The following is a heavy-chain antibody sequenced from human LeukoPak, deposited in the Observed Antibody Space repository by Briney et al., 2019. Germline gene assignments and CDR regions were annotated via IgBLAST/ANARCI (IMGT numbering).Heavy chain of an antibody. V-gene: IGHV1-69*04. D-gene: IGHD2-21*02. CDR1: GGTFSSYA. Sequence: SVKVSCKASGGTFSSYAISWVRQAPGQGLEWMGRIIPILGIANYAQKFQGRVTITADKSTSTAYMELSSLRSEDTAVYYCARDPRVGVTKGENYFDYWGQGTLVTVSS. J-gene: IGHJ4*02. CDR3: ARDPRVGVTKGENYFDY. CDR2: IIPILGIA.